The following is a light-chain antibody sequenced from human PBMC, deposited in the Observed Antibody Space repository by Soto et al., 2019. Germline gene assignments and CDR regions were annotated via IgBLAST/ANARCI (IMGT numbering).Light chain of an antibody. CDR1: QGISSW. CDR3: QQSFSSPFT. V-gene: IGKV1-12*01. CDR2: AAG. J-gene: IGKJ3*01. Sequence: DIQMTQAPSSVSASVGDRVTITCRASQGISSWLAWYQHKPGKAPQLLMHAAGALESGVPSRFSGGGSGTDFTLIISSLQPEDFATYFCQQSFSSPFTFGPGTTVDL.